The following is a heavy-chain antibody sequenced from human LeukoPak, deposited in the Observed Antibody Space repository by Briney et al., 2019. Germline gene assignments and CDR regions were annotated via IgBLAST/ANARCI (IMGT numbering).Heavy chain of an antibody. J-gene: IGHJ4*02. CDR3: ARAATPYYFDY. V-gene: IGHV3-53*01. CDR2: IYSGGNT. Sequence: GGSLRLSCGASVLTVSSNYTRWAPHARGRGLVWVSVIYSGGNTYYADSVKGRFTISRDNAKNTLYLQMNSLRAEDTGVYYCARAATPYYFDYWGQGTVVTVAS. CDR1: VLTVSSNY.